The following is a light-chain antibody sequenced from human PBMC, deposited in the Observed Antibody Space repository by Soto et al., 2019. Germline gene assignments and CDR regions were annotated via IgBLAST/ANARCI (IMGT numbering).Light chain of an antibody. CDR3: QQSHTTPTT. V-gene: IGKV1-39*01. CDR1: QAISSY. CDR2: GAS. Sequence: DIQMTQSPSSLSASVGDRLTITCRADQAISSYLNWFQQKPGTAPRLLVFGASHLQTGVPSRFSGSGSGTHFTLTISGLQPEDFATYFCQQSHTTPTTFGPGTRVDIK. J-gene: IGKJ5*01.